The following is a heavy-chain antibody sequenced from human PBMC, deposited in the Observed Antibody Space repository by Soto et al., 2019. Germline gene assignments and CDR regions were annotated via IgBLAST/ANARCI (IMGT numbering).Heavy chain of an antibody. V-gene: IGHV1-46*01. CDR2: INPSGGST. Sequence: ASVKVSCKASGYTFTSYYMHWVRQAPGQGLEWMGIINPSGGSTSYAQKFQGRVTMTRDTSTSTVYMELSSLRSEDTAVYYCARDLAYSSGFRGTFDYWGQGTLVTVSS. CDR1: GYTFTSYY. J-gene: IGHJ4*02. D-gene: IGHD6-19*01. CDR3: ARDLAYSSGFRGTFDY.